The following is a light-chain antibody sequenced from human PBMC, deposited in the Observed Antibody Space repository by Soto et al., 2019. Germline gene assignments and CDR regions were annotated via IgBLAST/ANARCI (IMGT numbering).Light chain of an antibody. CDR2: DAS. J-gene: IGKJ1*01. CDR1: QSISSN. Sequence: EIVLTQSPATLSVPPGERANLSCRASQSISSNLGWYQQKPGQAPRLLIYDASTRATGIPARFSGSGSGTEFTLTINGLQPDDFATYYCQQYNSYSTFGQGTKVDIK. CDR3: QQYNSYST. V-gene: IGKV3-15*01.